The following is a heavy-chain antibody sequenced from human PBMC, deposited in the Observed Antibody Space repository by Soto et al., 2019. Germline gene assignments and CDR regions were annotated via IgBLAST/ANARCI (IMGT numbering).Heavy chain of an antibody. CDR1: GFTLSNYW. CDR3: AKVNYGDYAWFDP. Sequence: GGSLRLSCAAPGFTLSNYWMSWVRQAPGKGLEWVANIRRGGGREYYADSVKGRFIISRDNSKNMLYLQMNSLSAEDTAVYYCAKVNYGDYAWFDPWGQGTLVTVSS. D-gene: IGHD4-17*01. J-gene: IGHJ5*02. V-gene: IGHV3-23*01. CDR2: IRRGGGRE.